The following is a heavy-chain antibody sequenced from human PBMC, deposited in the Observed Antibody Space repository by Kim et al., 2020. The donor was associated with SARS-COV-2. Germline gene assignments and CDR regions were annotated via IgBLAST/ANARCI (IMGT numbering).Heavy chain of an antibody. D-gene: IGHD6-19*01. V-gene: IGHV4-34*01. J-gene: IGHJ4*02. Sequence: SETLSLTCAVYGGSFSGYYWSWIRQPPGKGLEWIGEINHSGSTNYNPSLKSRVTISVDTSKNQFSLKLSSVTAADTAVYYCARGITFGYSSGTIYYFDYWGQGTLVTVSS. CDR2: INHSGST. CDR3: ARGITFGYSSGTIYYFDY. CDR1: GGSFSGYY.